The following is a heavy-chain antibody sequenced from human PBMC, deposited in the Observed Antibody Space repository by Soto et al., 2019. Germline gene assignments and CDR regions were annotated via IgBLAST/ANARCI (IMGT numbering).Heavy chain of an antibody. CDR2: INSDGSST. Sequence: EVQLVESGGGLVQPGGSLRLSCAASGFIFSSYWMHWVRQAPGKGLVWVSRINSDGSSTSYADSVKGRFTISRDNAKNTLYLQMNSLRAEDTAVYYCARASIGSGYDFDYWGQGTLVTVSS. J-gene: IGHJ4*02. CDR3: ARASIGSGYDFDY. D-gene: IGHD5-12*01. CDR1: GFIFSSYW. V-gene: IGHV3-74*01.